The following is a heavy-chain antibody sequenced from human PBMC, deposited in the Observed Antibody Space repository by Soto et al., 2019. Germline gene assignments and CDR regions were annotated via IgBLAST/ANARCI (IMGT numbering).Heavy chain of an antibody. Sequence: EVQLVESGGGVVRPGGSLRLSCAASGFTFDDYGRSWVRQAPGKGLEWVSGINWNGGSTGYAVSVKGRFTISRDNSKNTLYLQMNSLRAEDTAVYYCAKDSQPWFYYYMDVWGKGTTVTVSS. D-gene: IGHD5-18*01. V-gene: IGHV3-20*04. J-gene: IGHJ6*03. CDR2: INWNGGST. CDR3: AKDSQPWFYYYMDV. CDR1: GFTFDDYG.